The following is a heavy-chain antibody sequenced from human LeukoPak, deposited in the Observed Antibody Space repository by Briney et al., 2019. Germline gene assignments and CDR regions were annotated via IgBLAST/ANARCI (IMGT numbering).Heavy chain of an antibody. V-gene: IGHV3-30-3*01. J-gene: IGHJ4*02. CDR3: ARSSSFADY. Sequence: GGSLRLSCAASGFTFSSYAMHWVRQAPGKGLEWVAVISYDGSNKYYADSVKGRFTISRDNSKNTLYLQMNSLRAEDTAVYYCARSSSFADYWGQGTLVTVSS. CDR2: ISYDGSNK. D-gene: IGHD3-3*02. CDR1: GFTFSSYA.